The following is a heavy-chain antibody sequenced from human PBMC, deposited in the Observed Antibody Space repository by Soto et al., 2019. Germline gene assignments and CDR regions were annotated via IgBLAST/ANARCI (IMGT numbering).Heavy chain of an antibody. D-gene: IGHD3-16*02. CDR1: GGSISSSSYY. J-gene: IGHJ3*02. V-gene: IGHV4-39*01. CDR2: IYYSGST. CDR3: ARRDIYDYIWGSYRSPLGAFDI. Sequence: SETLSLTCTVSGGSISSSSYYWGWIRQPPGKGLEWIGSIYYSGSTYYNPSLKSRVTISVDTSKNQFSLKLSSVTAADTAVYYCARRDIYDYIWGSYRSPLGAFDIWGQGTMVTVSS.